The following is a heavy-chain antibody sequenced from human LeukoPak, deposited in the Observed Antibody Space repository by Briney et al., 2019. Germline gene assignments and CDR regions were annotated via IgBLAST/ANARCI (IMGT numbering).Heavy chain of an antibody. CDR3: ARDRSGLMDV. CDR1: GFTFSSYT. J-gene: IGHJ6*04. V-gene: IGHV3-30*04. Sequence: GGSLRLSCAASGFTFSSYTMPWVRQAPGKGLEWVAVISYDGSNKYYADSVKGRFTISRDNSKNTLYLQMNSLRAEDTAVYYCARDRSGLMDVWGKGTTVTVSS. CDR2: ISYDGSNK.